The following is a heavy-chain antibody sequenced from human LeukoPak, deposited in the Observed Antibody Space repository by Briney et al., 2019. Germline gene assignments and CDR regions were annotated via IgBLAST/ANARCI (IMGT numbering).Heavy chain of an antibody. CDR2: LRYDGIQK. J-gene: IGHJ4*02. CDR1: GFTLSTYG. Sequence: PGGSLRLSCAASGFTLSTYGMHWVRQAPGRGLEWVAFLRYDGIQKDYTDSVKGRLAISRDNSKNTLYLEMNSLRVEDTAVYYCARKMFTGRVANTDYWGQGTLVTVSP. CDR3: ARKMFTGRVANTDY. D-gene: IGHD2-15*01. V-gene: IGHV3-30*02.